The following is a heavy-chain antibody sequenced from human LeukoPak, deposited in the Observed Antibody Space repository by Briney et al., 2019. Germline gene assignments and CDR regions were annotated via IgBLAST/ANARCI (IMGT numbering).Heavy chain of an antibody. V-gene: IGHV3-74*01. CDR2: INSDGSST. J-gene: IGHJ4*02. Sequence: GGSLRLSCAASGFTFSSYWMHWVRQAPGKGLVWVSRINSDGSSTSYADSVKGRFTISRGNAKNTLYLQMNSLRAEDTAVYYCARELHFYVSGEAFDYWGQGTLVTVSS. D-gene: IGHD3-10*01. CDR3: ARELHFYVSGEAFDY. CDR1: GFTFSSYW.